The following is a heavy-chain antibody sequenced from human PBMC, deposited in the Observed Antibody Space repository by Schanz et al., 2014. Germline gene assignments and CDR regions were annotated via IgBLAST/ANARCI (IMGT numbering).Heavy chain of an antibody. CDR2: ISSSGSYI. CDR1: GFAFSAYS. D-gene: IGHD4-17*01. V-gene: IGHV3-21*01. J-gene: IGHJ6*02. Sequence: EVQLVESGGGLVKPGGSLRLSCAASGFAFSAYSMNWVRQAPGKGLEWVSSISSSGSYIYFPDSVKGRFTISRDNAKNSRYLQMNSLRAEDTAVYYCARVRAYDYGAEAHGMDVWGHGTTVTFSS. CDR3: ARVRAYDYGAEAHGMDV.